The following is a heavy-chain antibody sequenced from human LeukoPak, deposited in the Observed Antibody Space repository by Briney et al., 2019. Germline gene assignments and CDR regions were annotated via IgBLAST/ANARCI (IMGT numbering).Heavy chain of an antibody. J-gene: IGHJ4*02. D-gene: IGHD1-26*01. Sequence: PGGSLRLSCAASGFTVSSNYMNWVRQAPGKGLEWVSSISSSSSYIYYADSVKGRFTISRDNAKNSLYLQMNSLRAEDTAVYYCARGTLLVGANNDYWGQGTLVTVSS. CDR1: GFTVSSNY. V-gene: IGHV3-21*01. CDR3: ARGTLLVGANNDY. CDR2: ISSSSSYI.